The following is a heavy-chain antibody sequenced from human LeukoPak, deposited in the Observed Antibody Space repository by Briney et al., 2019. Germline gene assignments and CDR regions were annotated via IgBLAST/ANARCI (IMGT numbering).Heavy chain of an antibody. V-gene: IGHV4-34*01. J-gene: IGHJ6*02. CDR1: GGSFSGYY. CDR3: ARGTSYYYCGMDV. Sequence: SETLSLTCAVYGGSFSGYYWSWIRQPPGKGLERIGEINHSGSTNYNPSLKSRVTISVDTSKNKFSLKLSSVTAADTAVYYCARGTSYYYCGMDVWGQGTTVTVSS. CDR2: INHSGST.